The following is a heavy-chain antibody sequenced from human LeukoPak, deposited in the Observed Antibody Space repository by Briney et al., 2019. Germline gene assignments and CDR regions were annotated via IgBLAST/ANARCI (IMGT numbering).Heavy chain of an antibody. CDR3: ARSYYDILTGTISPYYYYGMDV. Sequence: GASVKVSCKASGYTFTSYYMHWVRQAPGQGLEWMGRIIPILGIANYAQKFQGRVTITADKSTSTAYMELSSLRSEDTAVYYCARSYYDILTGTISPYYYYGMDVWGQGTTVTVSS. CDR2: IIPILGIA. CDR1: GYTFTSYY. V-gene: IGHV1-69*02. D-gene: IGHD3-9*01. J-gene: IGHJ6*02.